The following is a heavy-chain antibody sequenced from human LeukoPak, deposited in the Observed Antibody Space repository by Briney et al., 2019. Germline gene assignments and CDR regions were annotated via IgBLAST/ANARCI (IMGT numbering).Heavy chain of an antibody. CDR2: IKQDGGEK. V-gene: IGHV3-7*01. J-gene: IGHJ4*02. Sequence: GGSLRLSCVASGFTFSSYWMHWVRQAPGKGLEWVANIKQDGGEKYYVDSVKGRFTIPRDNAKNSLFLQMNSLRAEDTAVYYCATKDGYNFDYWGQGTLVTVSS. CDR1: GFTFSSYW. D-gene: IGHD5-24*01. CDR3: ATKDGYNFDY.